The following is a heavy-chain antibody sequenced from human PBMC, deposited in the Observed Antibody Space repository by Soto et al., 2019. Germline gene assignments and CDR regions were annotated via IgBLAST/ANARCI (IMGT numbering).Heavy chain of an antibody. CDR1: GFSFRSYY. CDR3: ARVGTDYGSGSPYYSDY. D-gene: IGHD3-10*01. CDR2: ISPSSSFL. V-gene: IGHV3-21*06. Sequence: EVQLVESGGGLVKPGGSLRLSCAASGFSFRSYYMNWVRQAPGRGLEWVSSISPSSSFLNYADSVKGRFTISRDNAKSSVNLQMNSLRADDTAVYYCARVGTDYGSGSPYYSDYWGQGTLVTVSS. J-gene: IGHJ4*02.